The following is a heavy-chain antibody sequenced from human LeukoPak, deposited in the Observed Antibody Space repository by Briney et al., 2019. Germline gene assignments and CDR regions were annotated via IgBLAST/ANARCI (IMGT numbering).Heavy chain of an antibody. D-gene: IGHD1-14*01. CDR3: ARDRGYGTFDP. Sequence: PGGSLRLSCAVSGITLSNYGMSWVRQAPGKGLEWVAGISDSGGRTNYADSVKGRFTISRDNAKNSLYLQMNSLRAEDTAVYYCARDRGYGTFDPWGQGTLVTVSS. CDR2: ISDSGGRT. CDR1: GITLSNYG. J-gene: IGHJ5*02. V-gene: IGHV3-21*01.